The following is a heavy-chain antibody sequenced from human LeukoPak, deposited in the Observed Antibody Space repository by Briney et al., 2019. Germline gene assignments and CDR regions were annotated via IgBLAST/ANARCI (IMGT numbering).Heavy chain of an antibody. CDR1: GFTFSNAW. CDR2: IKSKTDGGTT. D-gene: IGHD6-13*01. CDR3: TTESSYSSSWYGRVYYYYMDV. V-gene: IGHV3-15*01. J-gene: IGHJ6*03. Sequence: GGSLRLSCAASGFTFSNAWMSWVRQAPGKGLEWAGRIKSKTDGGTTDYAAPVKGRFTISRDDSKNTLYLQMNSLKTEDTAVYYCTTESSYSSSWYGRVYYYYMDVWGKGTTVTVSS.